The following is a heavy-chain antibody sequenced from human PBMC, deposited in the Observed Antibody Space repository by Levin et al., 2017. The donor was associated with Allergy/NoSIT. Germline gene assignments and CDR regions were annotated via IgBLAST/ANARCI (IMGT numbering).Heavy chain of an antibody. CDR1: GGSISSYY. CDR3: AREGGGAYQFDP. D-gene: IGHD1-26*01. CDR2: IYTGGST. Sequence: PSETLSLTCTVSGGSISSYYWSWIRQPAGEGLEWIGRIYTGGSTNYNPSLKSRVTMSVDTSKNQCSLRLSSVTAADTAVYYCAREGGGAYQFDPWGQGTLVTVSS. J-gene: IGHJ5*02. V-gene: IGHV4-4*07.